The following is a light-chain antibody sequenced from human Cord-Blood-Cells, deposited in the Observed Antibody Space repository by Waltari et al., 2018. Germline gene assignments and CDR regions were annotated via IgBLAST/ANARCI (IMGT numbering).Light chain of an antibody. Sequence: DIVMTQSPDSLAVSLGERATINSKSSQSVFDRSNNKNYLAWYQQKPGQPPKRLIYWASTREAGVPDRFSVSGSGTDFTLTISSLQAEDVAVYYCQQYYSTPPTFGQGTKVEIK. CDR3: QQYYSTPPT. CDR2: WAS. V-gene: IGKV4-1*01. J-gene: IGKJ1*01. CDR1: QSVFDRSNNKNY.